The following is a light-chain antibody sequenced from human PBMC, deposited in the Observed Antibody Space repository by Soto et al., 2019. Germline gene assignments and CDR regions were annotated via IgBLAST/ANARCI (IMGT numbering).Light chain of an antibody. V-gene: IGKV3-15*01. J-gene: IGKJ1*01. CDR3: QQYNNWPPGT. Sequence: EIVMTQSPATLSVSPGERATLSCRASRSVSSNLAWYQQKPGQAPRLLIYGASTRATGIPARISGSGSGTELTLTISSLQSEDFAVYYCQQYNNWPPGTFGQGTKVEIK. CDR2: GAS. CDR1: RSVSSN.